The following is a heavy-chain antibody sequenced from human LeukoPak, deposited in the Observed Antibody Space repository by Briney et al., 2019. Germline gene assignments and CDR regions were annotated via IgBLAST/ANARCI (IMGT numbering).Heavy chain of an antibody. CDR2: IKTDGSIT. Sequence: PGGSLRLSCAASGFSFSVYWMHWVRQAPGKGPVWVSRIKTDGSITDYADSVKGRFTISRDNAKNTLYLQMNSLKTEDTAVYYCTKHHSNTRTYLLFGFDPWGQGTLVTVSS. CDR3: TKHHSNTRTYLLFGFDP. D-gene: IGHD1-26*01. V-gene: IGHV3-74*01. J-gene: IGHJ5*02. CDR1: GFSFSVYW.